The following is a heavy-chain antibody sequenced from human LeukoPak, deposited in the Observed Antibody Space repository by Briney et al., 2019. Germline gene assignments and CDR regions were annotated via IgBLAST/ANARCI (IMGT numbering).Heavy chain of an antibody. CDR1: EFIFSSFG. V-gene: IGHV3-30*18. J-gene: IGHJ3*02. CDR3: AKEISSGYNDAFDI. Sequence: PGGSLRLSCAASEFIFSSFGMHWVRQAPGKGKEWEAVISYDGSNKNYADSVKGRFTISRDNSKNTLYLQMNSLRAEDTAVYYCAKEISSGYNDAFDIWGQGTMVTVSS. D-gene: IGHD5-12*01. CDR2: ISYDGSNK.